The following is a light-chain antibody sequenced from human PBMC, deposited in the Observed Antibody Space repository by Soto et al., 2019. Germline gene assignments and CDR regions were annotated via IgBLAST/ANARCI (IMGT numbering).Light chain of an antibody. J-gene: IGKJ4*01. V-gene: IGKV1-12*01. CDR3: QQANSFPLS. Sequence: DIQMTQSPSSVSASVGDRVTITCRASQGISSWLAWYQQKTGKAPKLLIYTASSLQSGVPSRFSGSGSGTGCTLTISILKPEDFATYDFQQANSFPLSFGGGTKVEIK. CDR1: QGISSW. CDR2: TAS.